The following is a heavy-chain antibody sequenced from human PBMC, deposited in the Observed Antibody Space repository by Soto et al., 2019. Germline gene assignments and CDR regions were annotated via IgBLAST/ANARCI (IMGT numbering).Heavy chain of an antibody. Sequence: SETLSLTCTVSGGPISSYYWSWIRQPPGEGLEWIGYIYYSGSTNYNPSLKSRVTISVDTSKNQFSLKLSSVTAADTAVYYCARDVQESGPHDYYYYGMDVWGQGTTVTVSS. V-gene: IGHV4-59*01. D-gene: IGHD3-3*01. CDR1: GGPISSYY. CDR2: IYYSGST. J-gene: IGHJ6*02. CDR3: ARDVQESGPHDYYYYGMDV.